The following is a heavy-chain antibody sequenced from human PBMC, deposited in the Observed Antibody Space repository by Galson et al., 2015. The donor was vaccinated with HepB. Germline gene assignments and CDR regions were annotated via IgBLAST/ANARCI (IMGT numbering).Heavy chain of an antibody. J-gene: IGHJ4*02. CDR2: ISWDGGST. V-gene: IGHV3-43*01. CDR1: GFTFDDYT. CDR3: AKDMFLSGVAAADTGFDY. D-gene: IGHD6-13*01. Sequence: SLRLSCAASGFTFDDYTMHWVRQAPGKGLEWVSLISWDGGSTYYADSVKGRFTISRDNSKNSLYLQMNSLRTEDTALYYCAKDMFLSGVAAADTGFDYWGQGTLVTVSS.